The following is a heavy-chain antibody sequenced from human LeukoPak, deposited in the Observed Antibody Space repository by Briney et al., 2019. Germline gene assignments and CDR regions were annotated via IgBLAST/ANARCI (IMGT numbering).Heavy chain of an antibody. V-gene: IGHV1-58*02. CDR2: IVVGSGHT. CDR1: GFTFVNSA. D-gene: IGHD3-16*01. Sequence: SVKVSCKASGFTFVNSAMQWVRQARGQRLEWIGWIVVGSGHTNYAQKFQERVTITRDMSTGTAYMELRSLRSEDTAVYYCAATAYYDKDYYMDVWGKGTTVNVSS. CDR3: AATAYYDKDYYMDV. J-gene: IGHJ6*03.